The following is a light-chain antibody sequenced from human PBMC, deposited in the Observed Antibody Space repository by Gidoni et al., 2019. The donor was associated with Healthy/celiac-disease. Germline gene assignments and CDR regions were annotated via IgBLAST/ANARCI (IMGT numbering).Light chain of an antibody. CDR3: QQYYSPPALT. J-gene: IGKJ4*01. CDR2: WAS. Sequence: DIVMTQSPDSLTVSLGERATINCKSSQSVLYSSNNKNYLAWYQQKPGQPPKLLIYWASTRESGVPDRFSGSGSGIDFTLTISSLQAEDVAVYYCQQYYSPPALTFGGGTKVEIK. V-gene: IGKV4-1*01. CDR1: QSVLYSSNNKNY.